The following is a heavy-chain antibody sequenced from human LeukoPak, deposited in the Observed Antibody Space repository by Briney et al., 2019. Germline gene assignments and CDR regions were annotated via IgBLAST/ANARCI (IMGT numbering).Heavy chain of an antibody. D-gene: IGHD4-23*01. J-gene: IGHJ5*02. CDR1: GYTFTGHH. CDR2: INPNSGGT. Sequence: ASVKVSCNTSGYTFTGHHIHWVRQAPGQGLEWVGLINPNSGGTNYAQKFQGRVTMTRDTSISTAYMELSRLISDDTAVYYCARGGVTSVVSPQFDPWGQGTLVTVSS. V-gene: IGHV1-2*02. CDR3: ARGGVTSVVSPQFDP.